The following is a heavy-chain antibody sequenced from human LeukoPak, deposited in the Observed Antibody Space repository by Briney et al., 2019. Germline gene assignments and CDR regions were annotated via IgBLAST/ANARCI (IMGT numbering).Heavy chain of an antibody. Sequence: SETLSLTCTVSGGSISSGGYYWSWIRQHPGKGLEWIGYIYYSGSTYYNPSLKSRVTISVDTSKNQFSLKLSSVTAADTAVYYCARSIVVVPAANKDDAFDIWGQGTMVTVSS. J-gene: IGHJ3*02. CDR1: GGSISSGGYY. D-gene: IGHD2-2*01. CDR2: IYYSGST. V-gene: IGHV4-31*03. CDR3: ARSIVVVPAANKDDAFDI.